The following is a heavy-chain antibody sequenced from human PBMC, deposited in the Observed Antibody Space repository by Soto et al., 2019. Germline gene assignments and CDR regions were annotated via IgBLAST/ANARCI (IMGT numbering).Heavy chain of an antibody. CDR3: ARGASYYDFWSGHYTSYTYYGMDV. CDR2: IDTAGRA. CDR1: EFTVSSNY. J-gene: IGHJ6*02. Sequence: EVQLVESGGGLIQPGGSLSVSCAASEFTVSSNYMTWVRQAPGKGLEWVSVIDTAGRANYAESVKGQFTNSRDNSKNTLYLHMNSLRVEDTAVYYCARGASYYDFWSGHYTSYTYYGMDVWGQGTTVTVS. D-gene: IGHD3-3*01. V-gene: IGHV3-53*01.